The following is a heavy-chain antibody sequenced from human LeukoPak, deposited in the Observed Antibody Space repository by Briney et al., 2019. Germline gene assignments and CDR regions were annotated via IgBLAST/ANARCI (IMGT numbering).Heavy chain of an antibody. CDR2: ISGSGGGT. J-gene: IGHJ4*02. CDR3: ARDGYYYDSSGYCDY. Sequence: QPGGSPRLSCAAPGFTFSSYAMSWVRQAPGKGLEWVSAISGSGGGTYYADSVKGRFTISRDNSKNTLYLQMNSLRAEDTAVYYCARDGYYYDSSGYCDYWGQGTLVTVSS. CDR1: GFTFSSYA. D-gene: IGHD3-22*01. V-gene: IGHV3-23*01.